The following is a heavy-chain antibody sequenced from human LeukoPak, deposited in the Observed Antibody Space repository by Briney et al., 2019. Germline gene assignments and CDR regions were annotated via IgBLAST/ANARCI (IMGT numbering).Heavy chain of an antibody. CDR3: ARDNEWEQRGNWFDP. D-gene: IGHD1-26*01. Sequence: SGGSLRLSCAASGFTFSSYAMHWVRQAPGKGLEWVAVISYDGSNKYYADSVKGRFTISRDNSKNTLYLQMNSLRAEDTAVYYCARDNEWEQRGNWFDPWGQGTLVTVSS. V-gene: IGHV3-30-3*01. CDR2: ISYDGSNK. J-gene: IGHJ5*02. CDR1: GFTFSSYA.